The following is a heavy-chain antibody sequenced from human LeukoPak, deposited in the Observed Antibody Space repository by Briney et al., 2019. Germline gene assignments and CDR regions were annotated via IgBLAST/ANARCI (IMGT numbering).Heavy chain of an antibody. CDR1: GVSFSGYY. CDR2: INHSGST. J-gene: IGHJ4*02. V-gene: IGHV4-34*01. CDR3: ARGWPPMDY. Sequence: SETPSLTCAVYGVSFSGYYRSWIRQPPGKGLEWIGEINHSGSTNYNPSLKSRVTISVDTSKNQFSLKLSSVTAADTAVYYCARGWPPMDYWGQGTLVTVSS.